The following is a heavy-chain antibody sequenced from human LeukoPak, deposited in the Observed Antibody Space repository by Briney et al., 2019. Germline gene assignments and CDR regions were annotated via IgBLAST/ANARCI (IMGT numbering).Heavy chain of an antibody. V-gene: IGHV3-23*01. CDR3: ARDVIYDILTGYYSHY. D-gene: IGHD3-9*01. J-gene: IGHJ4*02. Sequence: GGSPRLSCAASGFTFSSYAMSWVRQAPGKGLEWVSAISGSGGSTYYADSVKGRFTISRDNSKNTLYLQMNSLRAEDTAVYYCARDVIYDILTGYYSHYWGQGTLVTVSS. CDR1: GFTFSSYA. CDR2: ISGSGGST.